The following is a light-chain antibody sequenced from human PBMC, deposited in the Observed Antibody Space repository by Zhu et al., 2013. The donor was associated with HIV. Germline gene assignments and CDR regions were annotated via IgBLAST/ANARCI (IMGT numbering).Light chain of an antibody. CDR3: QQYGSSPCS. J-gene: IGKJ2*04. V-gene: IGKV1-9*01. CDR2: AAS. Sequence: DIQLTQSPSFLSASVGDRVTITCWASQGISSYLAWYQQKPGKAPKLLIYAASTLQSGVPSRFSGSGSGTEFTLTISSLQPEDFAVYYCQQYGSSPCSFGQGTKLEIK. CDR1: QGISSY.